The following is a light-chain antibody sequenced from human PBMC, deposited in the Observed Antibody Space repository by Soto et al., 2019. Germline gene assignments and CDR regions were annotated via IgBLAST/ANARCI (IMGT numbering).Light chain of an antibody. J-gene: IGKJ4*01. CDR2: AAS. V-gene: IGKV1-27*01. Sequence: DIQMTQSPSSLFASVGDRVIITCRASQAISNYLAWYQQKPGKVPKVVIYAASTLQSGVPSRFSGSGFGTEFTLTISSMQTDDVATSYYQKYTTAPITFGGRTKVQIK. CDR3: QKYTTAPIT. CDR1: QAISNY.